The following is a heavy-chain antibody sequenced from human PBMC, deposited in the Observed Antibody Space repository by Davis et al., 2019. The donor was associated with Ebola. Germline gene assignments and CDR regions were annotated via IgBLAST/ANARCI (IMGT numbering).Heavy chain of an antibody. CDR1: GYSFTTYY. Sequence: ASVKVSCRASGYSFTTYYIQWVRQAPGQGLEWMGIINPSGGSTSYAQKFQGRVTMTRDTSTSTVYMELSSLRSEDTAVYYCAREAVVPAADYWGQGTLVTVSS. CDR2: INPSGGST. CDR3: AREAVVPAADY. J-gene: IGHJ4*02. D-gene: IGHD2-2*01. V-gene: IGHV1-46*01.